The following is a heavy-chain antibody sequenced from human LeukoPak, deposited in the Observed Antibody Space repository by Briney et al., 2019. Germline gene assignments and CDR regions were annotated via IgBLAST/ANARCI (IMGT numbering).Heavy chain of an antibody. V-gene: IGHV1-18*04. CDR3: ARDNSGSYSRFDY. J-gene: IGHJ4*02. Sequence: ASVKVSCKASGYTFTGYYMHWVRQAPGQGLEWMGWISAYNGNTNYAQKLQGRVTMTTDTSTSTAYMELRSLRSDDTAVYYCARDNSGSYSRFDYWGQGTLVTVSS. CDR1: GYTFTGYY. CDR2: ISAYNGNT. D-gene: IGHD1-26*01.